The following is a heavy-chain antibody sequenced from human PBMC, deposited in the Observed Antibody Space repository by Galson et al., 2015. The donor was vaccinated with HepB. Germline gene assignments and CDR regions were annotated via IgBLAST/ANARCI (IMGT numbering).Heavy chain of an antibody. Sequence: SVKVSCKASGCTFSSYAISWVRQAPGQGLEWMGGIIPNTGIANYAQKFQGRVTITADKSTSTAYMELSSLRSEDTAVYYCARDSSPYSSGWFFAFDIWGQGTMVTVSS. D-gene: IGHD6-19*01. V-gene: IGHV1-69*10. CDR2: IIPNTGIA. J-gene: IGHJ3*02. CDR3: ARDSSPYSSGWFFAFDI. CDR1: GCTFSSYA.